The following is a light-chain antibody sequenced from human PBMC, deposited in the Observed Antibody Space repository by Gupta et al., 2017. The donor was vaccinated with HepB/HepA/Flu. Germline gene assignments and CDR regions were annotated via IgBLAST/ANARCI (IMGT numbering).Light chain of an antibody. J-gene: IGKJ1*01. CDR1: QAITTY. CDR3: QQYYNNPWT. V-gene: IGKV1-8*01. CDR2: GGS. Sequence: AIRMNQSPSSFFASLGDRVTITCWASQAITTYLAWYPQKPGSPPKLLIYGGSALEGGVPSRCSGRGSGTDFTLTISSLQSEDFATYYCQQYYNNPWTFGQGTTVDIK.